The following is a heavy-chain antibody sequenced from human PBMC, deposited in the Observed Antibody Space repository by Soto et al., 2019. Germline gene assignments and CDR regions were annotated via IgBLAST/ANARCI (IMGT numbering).Heavy chain of an antibody. Sequence: QVQLVESGGGVVQPGRSLRLSCAASGFTFSSYGMHWVRQAPGKGLEWVAVISYDGSNKYYADSVKGRFTISRDNSKNTLYLQMNSLRAEDTAVYYCAKDRPHPDITFGGVIAPGYFDYWGQGTLVTVSS. CDR1: GFTFSSYG. CDR3: AKDRPHPDITFGGVIAPGYFDY. D-gene: IGHD3-16*02. V-gene: IGHV3-30*18. J-gene: IGHJ4*02. CDR2: ISYDGSNK.